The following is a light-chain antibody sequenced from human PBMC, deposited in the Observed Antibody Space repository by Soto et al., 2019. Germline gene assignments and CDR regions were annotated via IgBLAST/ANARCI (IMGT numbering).Light chain of an antibody. Sequence: QSALTQPPSVSGSPGQSVTISXXGXXXDVGSYNRVSWYQQPPGTAPKLMIYEVSNRPSGVPDRFSGSKSGNTASLTISGLQAEDEADYYCSLYTSSSTLVFGGGTKLTVL. CDR1: XXDVGSYNR. V-gene: IGLV2-18*01. CDR2: EVS. J-gene: IGLJ2*01. CDR3: SLYTSSSTLV.